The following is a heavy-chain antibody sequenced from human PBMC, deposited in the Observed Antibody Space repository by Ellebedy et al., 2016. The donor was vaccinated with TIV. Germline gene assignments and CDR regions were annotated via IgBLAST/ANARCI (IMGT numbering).Heavy chain of an antibody. CDR2: IYYSGTT. J-gene: IGHJ4*02. CDR1: GGSINSGDYY. Sequence: SETLSLXCSVSGGSINSGDYYWSWIRQPPGKGLEWLGYIYYSGTTYYNTSLKSRITISVDTSKNQFSLRLSSVPAADAAVYFWARETDFWSDSSYFDYWGQGILVTISS. V-gene: IGHV4-30-4*01. CDR3: ARETDFWSDSSYFDY. D-gene: IGHD3-3*01.